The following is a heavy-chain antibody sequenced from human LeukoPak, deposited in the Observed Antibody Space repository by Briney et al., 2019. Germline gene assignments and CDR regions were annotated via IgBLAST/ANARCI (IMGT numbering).Heavy chain of an antibody. Sequence: GGSLRLSCAASGFTFSSYSMNWVRQAPGKGLEWVSYISSSSSTIYYADSVKGRFTISRDNAKNSLYLQMNSLRAEDTAVYYCARGRGGSGIYYYYGMDVWGQGTTVTVSS. CDR2: ISSSSSTI. J-gene: IGHJ6*02. V-gene: IGHV3-48*04. D-gene: IGHD6-19*01. CDR1: GFTFSSYS. CDR3: ARGRGGSGIYYYYGMDV.